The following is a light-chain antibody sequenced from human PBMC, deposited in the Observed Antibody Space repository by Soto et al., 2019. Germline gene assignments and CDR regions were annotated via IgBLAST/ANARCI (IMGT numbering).Light chain of an antibody. J-gene: IGLJ2*01. CDR2: ETN. V-gene: IGLV1-51*02. CDR3: ATWDTSLTAVL. Sequence: QSVLTQPPSVSAASGQTVTISCSGSSSNIGKNYVSWYQQLPGTAPKVVIYETNKRPSGIPDRFSGSKSGTSATLGITGLQTGDEADYYCATWDTSLTAVLFGGGTKVTVL. CDR1: SSNIGKNY.